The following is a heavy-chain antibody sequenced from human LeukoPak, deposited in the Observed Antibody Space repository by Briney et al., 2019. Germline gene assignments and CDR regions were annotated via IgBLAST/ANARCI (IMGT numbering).Heavy chain of an antibody. D-gene: IGHD5-24*01. V-gene: IGHV4-59*02. Sequence: PSETLSLTCTVSGGSVTSYYWSWIRQPPGKELEWIGSIYYTRTTNYNPSLKSRVTISLDTSKNQFSLKLSSVTAADTAVYYCAREMSTISSAFDIWGQGTMVTVSS. CDR2: IYYTRTT. J-gene: IGHJ3*02. CDR1: GGSVTSYY. CDR3: AREMSTISSAFDI.